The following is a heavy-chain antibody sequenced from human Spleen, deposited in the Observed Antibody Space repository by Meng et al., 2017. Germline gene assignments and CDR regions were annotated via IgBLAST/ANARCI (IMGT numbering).Heavy chain of an antibody. J-gene: IGHJ4*02. CDR2: IHYSGST. D-gene: IGHD1-26*01. CDR3: AREGWELKY. V-gene: IGHV4-39*07. CDR1: GGSISSSSYY. Sequence: SETLSLTCTVSGGSISSSSYYWGWIRQPPGKGLEWIGTIHYSGSTSYNPSLKSRVTISLDTSKNQFSLKLSSVTAADTAVYYCAREGWELKYWGQGTLVTV.